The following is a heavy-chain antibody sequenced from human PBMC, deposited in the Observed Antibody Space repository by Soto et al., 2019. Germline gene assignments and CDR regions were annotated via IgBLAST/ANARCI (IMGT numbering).Heavy chain of an antibody. Sequence: PGGSLRLSCAASGCTFSSYAMSWVRQAPGKGLEWVSAISGSGGSTYYADSVKGRFTISRDNSKNTLYLQMNSLRAEDTAVYYCEKDSEWELLLGNFDYWGQGTLVTVSS. J-gene: IGHJ4*02. D-gene: IGHD1-26*01. CDR3: EKDSEWELLLGNFDY. CDR2: ISGSGGST. CDR1: GCTFSSYA. V-gene: IGHV3-23*01.